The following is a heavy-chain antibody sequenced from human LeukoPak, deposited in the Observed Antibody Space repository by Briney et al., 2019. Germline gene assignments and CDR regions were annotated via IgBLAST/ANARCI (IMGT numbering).Heavy chain of an antibody. Sequence: SETLSLTCTVSGYSIRNGYFWGWVRQSPGKGLEWIGNIHQSGSTNYNPSLKSRVTISVDTSKNQFSLKLSSVTAADTAVYYCDASVYCSSTSCRDAFDIWGQGTMVTVSS. CDR3: DASVYCSSTSCRDAFDI. CDR2: IHQSGST. D-gene: IGHD2-2*01. V-gene: IGHV4-38-2*02. J-gene: IGHJ3*02. CDR1: GYSIRNGYF.